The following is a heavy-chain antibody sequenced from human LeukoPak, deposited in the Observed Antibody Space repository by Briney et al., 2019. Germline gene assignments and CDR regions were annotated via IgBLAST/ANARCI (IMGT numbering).Heavy chain of an antibody. Sequence: GGSLRLSCAASGFTFSSYSMNWVRQAPGKGLEWVSYISSGSSTIYYADSVKGRFTISRDNAKNSLYLQMNSLRAEDTAVYYCARDLGRSSSWYGDYWGQGTLVTVSS. D-gene: IGHD6-13*01. CDR3: ARDLGRSSSWYGDY. CDR1: GFTFSSYS. J-gene: IGHJ4*02. V-gene: IGHV3-48*04. CDR2: ISSGSSTI.